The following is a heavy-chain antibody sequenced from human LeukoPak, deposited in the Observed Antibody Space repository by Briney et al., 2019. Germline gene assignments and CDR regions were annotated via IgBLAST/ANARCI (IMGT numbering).Heavy chain of an antibody. D-gene: IGHD2-15*01. Sequence: GGSLRLSCAASGFTFSSYAMSWVRQAPGKGLEGVSYISGSSSTIYYADSVKGRFTIPRHNAKNSLYLQMNSLRAEDTSVYYCARVFKEIVVVYTGTAYYYGMDVWGQGTTVTVSS. J-gene: IGHJ6*02. V-gene: IGHV3-48*01. CDR2: ISGSSSTI. CDR1: GFTFSSYA. CDR3: ARVFKEIVVVYTGTAYYYGMDV.